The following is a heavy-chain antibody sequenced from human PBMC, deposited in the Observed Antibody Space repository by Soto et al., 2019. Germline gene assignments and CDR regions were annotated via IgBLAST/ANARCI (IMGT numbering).Heavy chain of an antibody. CDR3: ASSPVIPVYYYYGMDV. J-gene: IGHJ6*02. Sequence: QVQLVQSGAEEKKPGASVKVSCKASGYTFTSYAMHWVRQAPGQRLEWMGWINAGNGNTKYSQKFQGRVTITRDTSASTAYMELSSLRVEDTALNYCASSPVIPVYYYYGMDVWGQGTTVTVSS. CDR2: INAGNGNT. V-gene: IGHV1-3*05. CDR1: GYTFTSYA.